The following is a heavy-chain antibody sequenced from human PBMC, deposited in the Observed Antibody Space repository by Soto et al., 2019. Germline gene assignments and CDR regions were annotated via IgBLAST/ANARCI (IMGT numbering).Heavy chain of an antibody. CDR1: GGSFSGYY. Sequence: PSETLSLTCGVYGGSFSGYYWTWIRQAPGKGLEWIGEINHSGGTNYNSSLKSRVTISVDTSKNQLSLTRYSVTAADTAVYYCARDRQYYQFWSGCQNERPYGMDVWGQGTTVTVSS. D-gene: IGHD3-3*02. V-gene: IGHV4-34*01. CDR3: ARDRQYYQFWSGCQNERPYGMDV. J-gene: IGHJ6*02. CDR2: INHSGGT.